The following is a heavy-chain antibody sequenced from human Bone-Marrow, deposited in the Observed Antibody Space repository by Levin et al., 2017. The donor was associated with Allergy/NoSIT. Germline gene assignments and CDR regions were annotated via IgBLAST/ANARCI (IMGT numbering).Heavy chain of an antibody. D-gene: IGHD6-19*01. J-gene: IGHJ6*02. Sequence: GESLKISCAASGFTFSDYYMSWIRQAPGKGLEWVSYISSSGSTIYYADSVKGRFTISRDNAKNSLYLQMNSLRAEDTAVYYCARVEHSIAVAGKIYYDYYGMDVWGQGTTVTVSS. V-gene: IGHV3-11*01. CDR1: GFTFSDYY. CDR3: ARVEHSIAVAGKIYYDYYGMDV. CDR2: ISSSGSTI.